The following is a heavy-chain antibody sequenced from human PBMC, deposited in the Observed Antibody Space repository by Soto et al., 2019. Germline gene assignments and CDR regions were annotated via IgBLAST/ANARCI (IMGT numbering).Heavy chain of an antibody. V-gene: IGHV3-30*18. Sequence: PGGSLRLSCAASGFTFSSYGMHWVRQAPGKGLEWVAVISYDGSNKYYADSVKGRFTISRDNSKNTLYLQMNSLRAEDTAVYYCAKAGYCSTTSCNGNYYGMDVWGQGTTVTVYS. CDR3: AKAGYCSTTSCNGNYYGMDV. CDR1: GFTFSSYG. D-gene: IGHD2-2*01. J-gene: IGHJ6*02. CDR2: ISYDGSNK.